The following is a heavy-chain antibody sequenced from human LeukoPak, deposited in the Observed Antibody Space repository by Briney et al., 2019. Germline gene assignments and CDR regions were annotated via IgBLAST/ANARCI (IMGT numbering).Heavy chain of an antibody. CDR3: ARERGLQRATTTEHGY. J-gene: IGHJ4*02. CDR1: GYTFTGYY. Sequence: ASVKVSCKASGYTFTGYYMHWVRQAPGQGLEWMGWINPNSGGTNYAQKFQGRVTMTRDTSISTAYMELSRLRSDDTAVYYCARERGLQRATTTEHGYWGQGTLVTVSS. D-gene: IGHD5-12*01. V-gene: IGHV1-2*02. CDR2: INPNSGGT.